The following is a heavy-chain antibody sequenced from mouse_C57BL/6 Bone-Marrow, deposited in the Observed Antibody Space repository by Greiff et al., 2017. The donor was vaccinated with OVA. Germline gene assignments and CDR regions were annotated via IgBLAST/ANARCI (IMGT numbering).Heavy chain of an antibody. Sequence: EVQLQQSGPELVKPGASVKISCKASGYSFTDYNMNWVNQTNGKSLEWIGVINPNNGTTSYNQKFKGKATLTVDQSSSTAYMQLNSLTSEDSAVYYCAFDYSSSYRYFDVWGTGTAVTVSA. CDR1: GYSFTDYN. D-gene: IGHD1-1*01. CDR3: AFDYSSSYRYFDV. V-gene: IGHV1-39*01. J-gene: IGHJ1*03. CDR2: INPNNGTT.